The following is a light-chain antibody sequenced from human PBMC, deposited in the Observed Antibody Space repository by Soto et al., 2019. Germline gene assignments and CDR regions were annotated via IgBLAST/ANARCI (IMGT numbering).Light chain of an antibody. CDR3: QQYNNWPPYT. CDR1: QSVSSN. CDR2: GAS. Sequence: EIVMTQSPATLSVSPGERATLSCRASQSVSSNLAWYQQKPGQAPRLLIYGASTRATGIPARFSGSGSGTVITLTINSLQSEDFAVYYCQQYNNWPPYTFGQGTKLEIK. J-gene: IGKJ2*01. V-gene: IGKV3-15*01.